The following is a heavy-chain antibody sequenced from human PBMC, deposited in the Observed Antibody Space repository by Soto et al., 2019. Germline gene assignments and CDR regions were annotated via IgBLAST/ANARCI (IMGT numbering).Heavy chain of an antibody. V-gene: IGHV3-33*01. J-gene: IGHJ6*02. CDR3: ARDGAGDSSGWYVYYGMDV. Sequence: QVQLVESGGGVVQPGRSLRLSCAASGFTFSSYGMHWVRQAPGKGLEWVAVIWYDGSNKYYADSVKGRFTISRDNSKNTLYLQMNSLRAEDTAVYYCARDGAGDSSGWYVYYGMDVWGQGTTVTVSS. CDR1: GFTFSSYG. D-gene: IGHD6-19*01. CDR2: IWYDGSNK.